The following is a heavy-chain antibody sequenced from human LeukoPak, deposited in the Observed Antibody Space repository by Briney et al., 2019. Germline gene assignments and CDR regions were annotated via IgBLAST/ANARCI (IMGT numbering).Heavy chain of an antibody. CDR1: EGTFSSYA. Sequence: SVKVSCKASEGTFSSYAISWVRQAPGQGLEWMGRIIPIFGTANYAQKFRGRVTITTDESTSTAYMELSSLRSEDTAVYYCARTASSSWYNPYYFDYWGQGTLVTVSS. V-gene: IGHV1-69*05. CDR3: ARTASSSWYNPYYFDY. CDR2: IIPIFGTA. D-gene: IGHD6-13*01. J-gene: IGHJ4*02.